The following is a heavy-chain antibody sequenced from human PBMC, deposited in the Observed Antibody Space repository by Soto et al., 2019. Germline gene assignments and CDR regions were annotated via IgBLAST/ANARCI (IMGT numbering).Heavy chain of an antibody. D-gene: IGHD5-18*01. Sequence: ASVKVSCKASGGTFSSYAISWVRQAPGQGLEWMGGIIPIFGTANYAQKFQGRVTITADESTSTAYMELSSLRSEDTAVYYCARGLGTEQLLSVSAMDVWGQGTTVTVSS. CDR3: ARGLGTEQLLSVSAMDV. J-gene: IGHJ6*02. CDR2: IIPIFGTA. V-gene: IGHV1-69*13. CDR1: GGTFSSYA.